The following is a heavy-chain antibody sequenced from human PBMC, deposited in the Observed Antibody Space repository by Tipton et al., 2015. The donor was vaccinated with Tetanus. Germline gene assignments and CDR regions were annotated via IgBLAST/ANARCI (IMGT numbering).Heavy chain of an antibody. J-gene: IGHJ4*02. CDR1: GASISNSSSY. V-gene: IGHV4-39*01. Sequence: TLSLTCTVSGASISNSSSYWGWIRQSPGKGLEWIGNIYFSGSTYYNPSLKSRVTISVDTSKNQFSLRLNSVTAADTAVYYCAKLFRVGAQGITMVVVVPPGYFDYWGQGTLVTVSS. CDR3: AKLFRVGAQGITMVVVVPPGYFDY. CDR2: IYFSGST. D-gene: IGHD3-22*01.